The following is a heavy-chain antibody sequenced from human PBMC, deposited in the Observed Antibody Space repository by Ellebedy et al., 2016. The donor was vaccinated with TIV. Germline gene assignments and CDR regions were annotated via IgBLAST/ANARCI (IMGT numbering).Heavy chain of an antibody. J-gene: IGHJ4*02. V-gene: IGHV3-21*01. Sequence: GGSLRLSCAASGFTFASYTMTWVRQAPGMGLEWVSSISSTSNNIYYTQSMKGRFTISRDNAKNSLYLQLSSLRVEDTAVYYCAREMVGEAFDYWGPGTLVTVSS. CDR3: AREMVGEAFDY. D-gene: IGHD1-26*01. CDR1: GFTFASYT. CDR2: ISSTSNNI.